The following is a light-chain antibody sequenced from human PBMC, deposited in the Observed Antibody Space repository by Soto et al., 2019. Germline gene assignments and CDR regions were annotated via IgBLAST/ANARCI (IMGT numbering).Light chain of an antibody. Sequence: DIQMTQSPSTLSGSVGDRVTITCRASQSVSTWLALYQQKPGKAPQVLISMASTLESGVPSRFSGSGSGTEFTLIISSLQPDDFATYYCQQYNSHSPWTFGQGTKVDIK. J-gene: IGKJ1*01. CDR3: QQYNSHSPWT. V-gene: IGKV1-5*03. CDR1: QSVSTW. CDR2: MAS.